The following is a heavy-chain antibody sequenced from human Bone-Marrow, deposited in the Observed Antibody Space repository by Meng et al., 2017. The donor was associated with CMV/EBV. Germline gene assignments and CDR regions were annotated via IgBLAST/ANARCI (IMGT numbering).Heavy chain of an antibody. V-gene: IGHV3-7*01. CDR3: ARVMAPDDAFDI. CDR1: GFTFSSYT. J-gene: IGHJ3*02. Sequence: GESLKISCAASGFTFSSYTIHWVRQAPGKGLEWVANIKQDGSEKYYVDSVKGRFTISRDNAKNSLYLQMNSLRAEDTAVYYCARVMAPDDAFDIWGQGTRVTVS. CDR2: IKQDGSEK. D-gene: IGHD5-24*01.